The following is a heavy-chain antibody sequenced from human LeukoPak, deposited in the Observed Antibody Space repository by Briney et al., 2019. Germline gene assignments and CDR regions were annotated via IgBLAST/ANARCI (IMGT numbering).Heavy chain of an antibody. CDR1: GFTFSSYS. CDR2: ISYDGSNK. Sequence: GGSLRLSCAASGFTFSSYSMNWVRQAPGKGLEWVAVISYDGSNKYYADSVKGRFTISRDNSKNTLYLQMNSLRAEDTAVYYCARAGYCSSTSCLMGRVGSYYYYYYMDVWGKGTTVTVSS. CDR3: ARAGYCSSTSCLMGRVGSYYYYYYMDV. V-gene: IGHV3-30*03. J-gene: IGHJ6*03. D-gene: IGHD2-2*01.